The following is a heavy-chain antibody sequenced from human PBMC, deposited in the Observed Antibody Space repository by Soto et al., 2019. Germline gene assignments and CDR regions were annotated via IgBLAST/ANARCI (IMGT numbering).Heavy chain of an antibody. V-gene: IGHV3-30*18. CDR2: ISYDGSNK. CDR3: AKDLGAAARYYFDY. Sequence: GGSLRLSCAASGFTFSSYGMHWVRQAPGKGLEWVAVISYDGSNKYYADSVKGRFTISRDNSKNTLYLQMNSLRAEDTAVYYCAKDLGAAARYYFDYWGQGTLVTVSS. CDR1: GFTFSSYG. D-gene: IGHD6-13*01. J-gene: IGHJ4*02.